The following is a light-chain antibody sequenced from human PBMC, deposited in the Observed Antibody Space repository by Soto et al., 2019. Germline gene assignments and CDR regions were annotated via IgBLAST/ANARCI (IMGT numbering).Light chain of an antibody. CDR2: GSS. Sequence: EVVLTQSPGTLSLSPGERATLSCRASQSVSNNYFAWYQQKPGQAPRLLIFGSSDRAAGIPDRFSGSGCGTNVSPTISRREPEDFAVYYCQQYGSSYPYTFGQGTKVEIK. CDR1: QSVSNNY. J-gene: IGKJ2*01. V-gene: IGKV3-20*01. CDR3: QQYGSSYPYT.